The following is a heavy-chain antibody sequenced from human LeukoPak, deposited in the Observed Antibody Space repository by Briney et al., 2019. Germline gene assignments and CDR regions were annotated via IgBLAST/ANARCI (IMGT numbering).Heavy chain of an antibody. CDR2: IIPIFGTA. D-gene: IGHD5-12*01. Sequence: GASVKVSCKASGGTFSSYAISWVRQAPGQGLEGMGGIIPIFGTANYAQKFQGRVTITADESTSTAYMELSSLRSEDTAMYYCARVDIVATISYFDYWGQGTLVTVSS. J-gene: IGHJ4*02. CDR3: ARVDIVATISYFDY. CDR1: GGTFSSYA. V-gene: IGHV1-69*13.